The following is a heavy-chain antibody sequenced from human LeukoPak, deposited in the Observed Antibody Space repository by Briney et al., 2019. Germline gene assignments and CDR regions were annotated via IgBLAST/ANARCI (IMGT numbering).Heavy chain of an antibody. Sequence: AETLSLTCTVSGGSISSSSYYWGWIRQPPGKGLEWIGSIYYSGSTYYNPSLKSRVTISVDTSKNQFSLKLSSVTAADTAVYYCARRCRGPDYWGQGTLVTVSS. J-gene: IGHJ4*02. CDR2: IYYSGST. CDR3: ARRCRGPDY. CDR1: GGSISSSSYY. D-gene: IGHD4/OR15-4a*01. V-gene: IGHV4-39*01.